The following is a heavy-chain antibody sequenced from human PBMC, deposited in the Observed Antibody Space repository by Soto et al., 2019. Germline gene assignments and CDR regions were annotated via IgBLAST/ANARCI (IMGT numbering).Heavy chain of an antibody. CDR3: VKGGWLDD. V-gene: IGHV3-23*01. CDR2: ISGRDDST. CDR1: GFSFSTFD. D-gene: IGHD6-19*01. Sequence: LRLSCEASGFSFSTFDMSWVRQAPGKGLEWVSVISGRDDSTNYADSVKGRFTISRDSSQSMLYLQMNSLAVEDTALYYCVKGGWLDDFGQGTLVTVSS. J-gene: IGHJ4*02.